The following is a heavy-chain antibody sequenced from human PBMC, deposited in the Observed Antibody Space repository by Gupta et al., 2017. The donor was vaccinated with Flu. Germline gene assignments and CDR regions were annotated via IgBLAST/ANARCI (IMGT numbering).Heavy chain of an antibody. J-gene: IGHJ4*02. D-gene: IGHD2-15*01. CDR2: IYPADSDT. V-gene: IGHV5-51*03. CDR3: AGGSGGYYFDY. Sequence: EVQLVQSGAEVSKPGESLKISCKGSGYNFASDYILWVRQMPGKGLEWVGIIYPADSDTRYSPSFQGQVTISADTAINTAYLQWSTLKASYTAMYYCAGGSGGYYFDYWGQGTLVTVSS. CDR1: GYNFASDY.